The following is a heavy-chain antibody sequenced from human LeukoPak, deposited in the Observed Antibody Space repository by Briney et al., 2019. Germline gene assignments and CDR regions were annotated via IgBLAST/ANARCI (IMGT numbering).Heavy chain of an antibody. CDR1: GFTFSSYS. Sequence: GGSLRLSCAASGFTFSSYSMNWVRQAPGKGLEWVSSISSSSSYIYYADSVKGRFTISRDNAKNSLYLQMNSLRAEDTAVYYCARDRYYYDSRRDFDYWGQGTLVTVSS. CDR3: ARDRYYYDSRRDFDY. J-gene: IGHJ4*02. D-gene: IGHD3-22*01. CDR2: ISSSSSYI. V-gene: IGHV3-21*01.